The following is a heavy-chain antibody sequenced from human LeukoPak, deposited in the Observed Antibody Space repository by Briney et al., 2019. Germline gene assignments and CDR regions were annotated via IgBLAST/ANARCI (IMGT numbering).Heavy chain of an antibody. D-gene: IGHD2-21*02. CDR1: GFTFSAYY. CDR2: ISSSGSTI. J-gene: IGHJ4*02. Sequence: GGSLRLSCAASGFTFSAYYMSWIRQAPGKGLEWVSYISSSGSTIYYADSVKGRFTISRDNAKNSLYLQMNSLRAEDTAVYYCARDESPTYCGGDCYYFDYWGQGTLVTVSS. V-gene: IGHV3-11*01. CDR3: ARDESPTYCGGDCYYFDY.